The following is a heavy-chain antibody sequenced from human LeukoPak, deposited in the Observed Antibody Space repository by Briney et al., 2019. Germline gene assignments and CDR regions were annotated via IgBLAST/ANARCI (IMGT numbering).Heavy chain of an antibody. J-gene: IGHJ6*03. CDR1: GFTFSSYS. Sequence: GGSLRLSCAASGFTFSSYSMNWVRQAPGKGLEWVSFISGRSNYIYYADSVRGRFTVSRDNAKNSLYLQMNSLRAEDTAVYYCARAVYHDFYYYYMDVWGKGTTVTVSS. V-gene: IGHV3-21*04. D-gene: IGHD3-3*01. CDR2: ISGRSNYI. CDR3: ARAVYHDFYYYYMDV.